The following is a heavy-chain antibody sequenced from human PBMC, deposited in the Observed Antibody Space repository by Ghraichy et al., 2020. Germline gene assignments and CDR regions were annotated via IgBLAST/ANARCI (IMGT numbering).Heavy chain of an antibody. V-gene: IGHV4-59*08. CDR3: ARRGSTWYVSNWFFDR. CDR1: NGSITTYY. CDR2: VHSSGST. Sequence: SETLSLTCSVSNGSITTYYWNWMRQSPGKGLEWIGSVHSSGSTNYNPSLQSRVALSIDTSKSQFSLSLSSWTAEDTAVYYCARRGSTWYVSNWFFDRWGRGTLVT. J-gene: IGHJ2*01. D-gene: IGHD6-13*01.